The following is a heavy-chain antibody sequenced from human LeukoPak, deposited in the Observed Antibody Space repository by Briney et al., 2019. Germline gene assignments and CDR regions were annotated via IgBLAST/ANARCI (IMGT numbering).Heavy chain of an antibody. CDR3: AKAVVNNLPIGGQFDY. Sequence: KPGGSLRLSCAASGFSFSSYTMNWVRQAPGRGLEWVSSIRSSSSYIYYADSLRGRFTISRDNAKNSLYLQMNSLRAEDTAVYYCAKAVVNNLPIGGQFDYWGQGTLVTVSS. J-gene: IGHJ4*02. CDR1: GFSFSSYT. D-gene: IGHD3-16*01. CDR2: IRSSSSYI. V-gene: IGHV3-21*01.